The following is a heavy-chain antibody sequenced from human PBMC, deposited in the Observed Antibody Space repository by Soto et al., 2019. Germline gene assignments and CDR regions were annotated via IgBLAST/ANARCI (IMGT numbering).Heavy chain of an antibody. CDR3: AKGITIVATITRYYCYGMDV. Sequence: GGSLKLSCAASGFTFSSYAMSWVRQAPGKWLEWVSAISGSGGSTYYADSVKGRFTISRDNSKNTLYLQMNSLRAEDTAVYYCAKGITIVATITRYYCYGMDVWGPGXTVTVFS. CDR2: ISGSGGST. D-gene: IGHD5-12*01. V-gene: IGHV3-23*01. CDR1: GFTFSSYA. J-gene: IGHJ6*02.